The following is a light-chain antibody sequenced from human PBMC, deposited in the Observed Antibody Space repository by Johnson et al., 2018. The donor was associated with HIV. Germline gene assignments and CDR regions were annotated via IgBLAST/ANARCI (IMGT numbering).Light chain of an antibody. Sequence: SYELTQPPSVSVSLGQMARITCSGEALPKKYAYWYQQKPGQFPVLVIYKDSERPPGIPDRFSGSKSGTSATLGITGLQTGDEADYYCGTWDSSLSAGVFGTGTKVTVL. CDR3: GTWDSSLSAGV. CDR2: KDS. J-gene: IGLJ1*01. V-gene: IGLV3-16*01. CDR1: ALPKKY.